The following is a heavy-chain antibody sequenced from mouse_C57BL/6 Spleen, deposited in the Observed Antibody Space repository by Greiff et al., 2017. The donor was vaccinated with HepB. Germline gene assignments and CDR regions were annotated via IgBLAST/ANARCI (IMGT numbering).Heavy chain of an antibody. J-gene: IGHJ3*01. Sequence: EVQLVESGGGLVQPGGSLSLSCAASGFTFTDYYMSWVRQPPGKALEWLGFIRNKANGYTTEYSASVKGRFTISRDNSQSILYLQMNALRAEDSATYYCARYHYYGPFAYWGQGTLVTVSA. V-gene: IGHV7-3*01. CDR2: IRNKANGYTT. CDR1: GFTFTDYY. D-gene: IGHD1-2*01. CDR3: ARYHYYGPFAY.